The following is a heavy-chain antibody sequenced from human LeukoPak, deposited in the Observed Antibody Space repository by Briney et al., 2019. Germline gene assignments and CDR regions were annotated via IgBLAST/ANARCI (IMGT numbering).Heavy chain of an antibody. V-gene: IGHV3-48*04. CDR2: ISSSGSTI. CDR1: GFTYSHYG. D-gene: IGHD4-23*01. Sequence: GGSLRLSCVASGFTYSHYGMNWVRQAPGKGLEWVSYISSSGSTIYYADSVKGRFTISRDNAKNSLYLQMNSLRAEDTAVYYCARDYGGSSPFDYWGQGTLVTVSS. J-gene: IGHJ4*02. CDR3: ARDYGGSSPFDY.